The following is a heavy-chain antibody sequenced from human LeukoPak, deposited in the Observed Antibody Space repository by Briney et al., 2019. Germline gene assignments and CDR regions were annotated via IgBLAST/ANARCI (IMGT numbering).Heavy chain of an antibody. CDR1: GGSISSYY. Sequence: SETLSLTCTVSGGSISSYYWSWIRQPPGKGLEWIGYIYYSGSTNYNPSLKSRVTISVDTSKNQFSLKLSSVTAADTAVYYCATSLGSLYYFDSWGQGTLVTVSS. CDR3: ATSLGSLYYFDS. D-gene: IGHD3-10*01. J-gene: IGHJ4*02. V-gene: IGHV4-59*01. CDR2: IYYSGST.